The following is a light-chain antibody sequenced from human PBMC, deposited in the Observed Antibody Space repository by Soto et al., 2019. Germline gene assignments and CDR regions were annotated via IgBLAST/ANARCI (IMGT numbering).Light chain of an antibody. Sequence: DIQMTQSPSTLSGSVGDRVTITCRASQTISSWLAWYQQKPGKAPKLLIYKASTLKSGIPARFSGSGSGTDFTLTISSLEPEDFAVYYCQQHSHWPPWTFGQGTRVEIQ. CDR3: QQHSHWPPWT. V-gene: IGKV1-5*03. CDR2: KAS. CDR1: QTISSW. J-gene: IGKJ1*01.